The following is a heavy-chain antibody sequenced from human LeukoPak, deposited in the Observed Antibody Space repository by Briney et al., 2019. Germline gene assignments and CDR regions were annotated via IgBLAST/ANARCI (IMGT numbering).Heavy chain of an antibody. Sequence: PGGSLRLSCAASGFTFSSYGMHWVRQAPGKGLEWVAVISYDGSNKYYADSVKGRSTISRDNSKNTLYLQMNSLRAEDTAVYYCAKDARKWIQLWTFDYWGQGTLVTVSS. CDR3: AKDARKWIQLWTFDY. V-gene: IGHV3-30*18. D-gene: IGHD5-18*01. J-gene: IGHJ4*02. CDR1: GFTFSSYG. CDR2: ISYDGSNK.